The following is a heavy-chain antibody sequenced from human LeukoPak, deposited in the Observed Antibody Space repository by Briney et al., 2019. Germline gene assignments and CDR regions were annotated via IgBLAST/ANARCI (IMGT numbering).Heavy chain of an antibody. V-gene: IGHV1-8*02. D-gene: IGHD4-17*01. J-gene: IGHJ6*03. CDR2: MNPNSGNT. Sequence: ASVKVSCKASGYTFTGYYMHWVRQATGQGLEWMGWMNPNSGNTGYAQKFQGRVTMTRNTSISTAYMELSSLRSEDTAVYYCARSGYGDYVSWYYYYYYMDVWGKGTTVTISS. CDR1: GYTFTGYY. CDR3: ARSGYGDYVSWYYYYYYMDV.